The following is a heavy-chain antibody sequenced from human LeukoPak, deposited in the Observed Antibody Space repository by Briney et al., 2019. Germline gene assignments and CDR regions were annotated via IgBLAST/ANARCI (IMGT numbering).Heavy chain of an antibody. CDR1: GGSISSSSYY. V-gene: IGHV4-39*01. J-gene: IGHJ4*02. Sequence: TSETLSLTCTVSGGSISSSSYYWGWIRQPPGKGLEWIGSIYYSGSTYYNPSLKSRVTISVDTSKTQFSLKLSSVTAADTAVYYCARGRKNELYDILTGSLGYFDYWGQGTLVTVSS. CDR2: IYYSGST. D-gene: IGHD3-9*01. CDR3: ARGRKNELYDILTGSLGYFDY.